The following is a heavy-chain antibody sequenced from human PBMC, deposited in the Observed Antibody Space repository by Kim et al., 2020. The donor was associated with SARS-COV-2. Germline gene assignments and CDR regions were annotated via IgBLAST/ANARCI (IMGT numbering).Heavy chain of an antibody. V-gene: IGHV3-48*03. Sequence: GGSLRLSCAASGFTFSSYEMNWVRQAPGKGLEWVSYISSSGSTIYYADSVKGRFTISRDNAKNSLYLQMNSLRAEDTAVYYCARDDYVLGSYRYGSYNWFDPWGQGTLVTVSS. CDR2: ISSSGSTI. CDR3: ARDDYVLGSYRYGSYNWFDP. J-gene: IGHJ5*02. CDR1: GFTFSSYE. D-gene: IGHD3-16*02.